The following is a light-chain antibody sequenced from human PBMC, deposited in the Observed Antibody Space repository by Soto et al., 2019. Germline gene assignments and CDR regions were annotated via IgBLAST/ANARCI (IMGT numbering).Light chain of an antibody. CDR3: KQSYSSPLT. J-gene: IGKJ4*01. CDR2: TAY. V-gene: IGKV1-39*01. Sequence: DIQMTQSPSSLSASVGDRVTITCRASQNINSYLNWYQQKPGKAPKLLIYTAYNLQSGVQSRFSGSGSGTDFTLTLRSLQPEDFATYYCKQSYSSPLTFGGGTKVDIK. CDR1: QNINSY.